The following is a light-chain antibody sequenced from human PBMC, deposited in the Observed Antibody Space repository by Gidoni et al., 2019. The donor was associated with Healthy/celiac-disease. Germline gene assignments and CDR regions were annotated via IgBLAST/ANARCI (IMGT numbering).Light chain of an antibody. CDR3: QAWDSSTVV. Sequence: SYELTQPPPVSVSPGQTASITCSGDKLGDKYACWYQQKPGQAHVLVIYKDSHRPSGIPERFSGSNSGNTATLTISGTQAMDEADYCCQAWDSSTVVFGGGTKLTVL. V-gene: IGLV3-1*01. CDR2: KDS. J-gene: IGLJ2*01. CDR1: KLGDKY.